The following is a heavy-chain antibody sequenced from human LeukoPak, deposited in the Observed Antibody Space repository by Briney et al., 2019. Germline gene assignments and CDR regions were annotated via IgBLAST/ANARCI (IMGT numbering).Heavy chain of an antibody. CDR1: GFTFSSYS. V-gene: IGHV3-48*04. J-gene: IGHJ4*02. CDR3: ARDLAYSSDY. Sequence: GGSLRLSCAASGFTFSSYSMNWVRRAPGKGLEWVSYISSSSSTIYYADSVKGRFTISRDNAKNTLFLQMNNLRAEDTAVYYCARDLAYSSDYWGQGTLVTVSS. D-gene: IGHD5-18*01. CDR2: ISSSSSTI.